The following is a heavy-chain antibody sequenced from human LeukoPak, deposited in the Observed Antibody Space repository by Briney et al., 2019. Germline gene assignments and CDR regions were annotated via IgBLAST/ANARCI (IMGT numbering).Heavy chain of an antibody. CDR3: ARVGIGHSRFDY. D-gene: IGHD1-14*01. J-gene: IGHJ4*02. CDR2: IYHSGST. CDR1: GGSISSGGYY. V-gene: IGHV4-30-2*01. Sequence: SETLSLTCTVSGGSISSGGYYWSWIRQPPGKGLEWIGYIYHSGSTYYNPSLKSRVTISVDTSKNQFSLKLTSVTAADTAVYYCARVGIGHSRFDYWGQGTLVTVSS.